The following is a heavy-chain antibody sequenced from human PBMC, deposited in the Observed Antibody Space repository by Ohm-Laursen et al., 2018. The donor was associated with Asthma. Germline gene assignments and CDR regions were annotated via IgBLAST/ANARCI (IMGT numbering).Heavy chain of an antibody. CDR3: YGGNSRGHY. D-gene: IGHD4-23*01. CDR2: ISYDGSNK. V-gene: IGHV3-30-3*01. J-gene: IGHJ4*02. Sequence: SLRLSCAASGFTFSSYAMHWVRQAPGKGLEWVAVISYDGSNKYYADSVKGRFTISRDNSKNTLYLQMNSLRAEDTAVYYCYGGNSRGHYWGQGTLVTVSS. CDR1: GFTFSSYA.